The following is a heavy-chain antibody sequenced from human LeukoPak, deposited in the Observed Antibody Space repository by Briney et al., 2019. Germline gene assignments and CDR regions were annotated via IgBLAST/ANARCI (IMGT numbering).Heavy chain of an antibody. CDR3: VRLTGSGEVFDY. V-gene: IGHV4-30-4*08. J-gene: IGHJ4*02. D-gene: IGHD2-15*01. CDR1: GASISSGGYY. Sequence: SQTLSLTCTVSGASISSGGYYWSWIRQPPGKGLEWIAYIYDDGSTFYNPSLKSRVTISIDTSKNQFSLNLRSVTAADTAVYYCVRLTGSGEVFDYWGQGTLVTVSS. CDR2: IYDDGST.